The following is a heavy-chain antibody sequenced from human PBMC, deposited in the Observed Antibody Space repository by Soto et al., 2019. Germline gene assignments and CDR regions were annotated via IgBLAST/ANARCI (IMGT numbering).Heavy chain of an antibody. CDR2: IIPVFGAA. CDR3: ATVLEGADY. D-gene: IGHD3-16*01. J-gene: IGHJ4*02. CDR1: GGTFSTYT. V-gene: IGHV1-69*01. Sequence: QVQLVQSGAEVKKPGSSVKVSCKASGGTFSTYTINWVRQAPGQGLEWMGGIIPVFGAANYAQKFPGRVTITADESTSTAYRELSSRRSDDTAVYYCATVLEGADYWGQGTLFTVSS.